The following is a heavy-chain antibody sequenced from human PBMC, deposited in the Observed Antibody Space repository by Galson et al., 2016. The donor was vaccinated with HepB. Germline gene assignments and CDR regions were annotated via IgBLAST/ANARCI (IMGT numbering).Heavy chain of an antibody. Sequence: SLRLSCAASGFTFSSYAMHWVRQAPGKGLEWMAIISFDGSDKYYVDSVKGRFTISRDNSKNTLYLQMSSLRADDTAVYYCARTPYSSASRAKSYYFDYWGQGTLVTVSS. CDR1: GFTFSSYA. CDR2: ISFDGSDK. CDR3: ARTPYSSASRAKSYYFDY. D-gene: IGHD6-6*01. J-gene: IGHJ4*02. V-gene: IGHV3-30*04.